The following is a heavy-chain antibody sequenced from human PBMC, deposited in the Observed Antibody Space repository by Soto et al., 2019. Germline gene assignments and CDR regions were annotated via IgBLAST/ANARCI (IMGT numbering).Heavy chain of an antibody. Sequence: QVQLVQSGAEVKKPGSSVKVSCKASGGTFSSYAISWVRQAPGQGLEWMGGIIPIFGTANYAQKFQGRVTITADESTSTAYMELSSLRSEDPAVYYCASSITMVRGVGYFDYWGHGTLVTVSS. CDR3: ASSITMVRGVGYFDY. CDR1: GGTFSSYA. V-gene: IGHV1-69*01. J-gene: IGHJ4*01. D-gene: IGHD3-10*01. CDR2: IIPIFGTA.